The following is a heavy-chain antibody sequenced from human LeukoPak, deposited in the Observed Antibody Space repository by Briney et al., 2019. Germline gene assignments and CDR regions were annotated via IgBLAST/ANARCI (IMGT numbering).Heavy chain of an antibody. CDR3: ASTTGPRSRWFDP. CDR2: IYPGDSDT. CDR1: GYSFTSYW. J-gene: IGHJ5*02. Sequence: GESLKISCKGSGYSFTSYWIGWVRQMPGKGLEWMGIIYPGDSDTRYSPSFQGQVTTSADKSISTAYLQWSSLKASDTAMYYCASTTGPRSRWFDPWGQGTLVTVSS. V-gene: IGHV5-51*01. D-gene: IGHD1-14*01.